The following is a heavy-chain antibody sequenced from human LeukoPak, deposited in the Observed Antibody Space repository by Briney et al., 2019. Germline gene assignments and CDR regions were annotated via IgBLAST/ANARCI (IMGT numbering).Heavy chain of an antibody. D-gene: IGHD3-10*01. CDR3: TRHEITMVRGVNYYYYMDV. CDR2: IRSKANSYAT. J-gene: IGHJ6*03. Sequence: PGGPLRLSCAASGFTFSGSAMHWVRQASGKGLEGVGRIRSKANSYATAYAASVKGRFTISRDDSKNTAYLQMNSLKTEDTAVYYCTRHEITMVRGVNYYYYMDVWGKGTTVTVSS. CDR1: GFTFSGSA. V-gene: IGHV3-73*01.